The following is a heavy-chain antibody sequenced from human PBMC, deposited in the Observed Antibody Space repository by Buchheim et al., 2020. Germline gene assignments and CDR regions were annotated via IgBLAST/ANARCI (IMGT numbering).Heavy chain of an antibody. J-gene: IGHJ4*02. V-gene: IGHV1-18*01. D-gene: IGHD2-21*02. CDR3: ARGSVTVDY. CDR1: GYTFTSYG. Sequence: QVQLVQSGPEVKKPGASVKVSCKASGYTFTSYGITWVRQAPGQGLEWLGWVSAQNGRTDFAEKVQGRVTVTTDTSTSTAYMELRNLRSDDRAVYYCARGSVTVDYWGQGTL. CDR2: VSAQNGRT.